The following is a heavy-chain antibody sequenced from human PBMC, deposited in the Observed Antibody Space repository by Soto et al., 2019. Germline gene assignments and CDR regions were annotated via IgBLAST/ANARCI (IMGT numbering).Heavy chain of an antibody. CDR2: INPSGVST. CDR1: GYTFSNYY. D-gene: IGHD3-3*02. CDR3: ARGSQLAYFDY. V-gene: IGHV1-46*01. Sequence: ASVKVSCKASGYTFSNYYIHWVRQAPGQGLEWMGVINPSGVSTTYAQNFQGRVTMTRDTSTSTVYMELSSLRSEDTAVYYCARGSQLAYFDYWGQGTLVTVSS. J-gene: IGHJ4*02.